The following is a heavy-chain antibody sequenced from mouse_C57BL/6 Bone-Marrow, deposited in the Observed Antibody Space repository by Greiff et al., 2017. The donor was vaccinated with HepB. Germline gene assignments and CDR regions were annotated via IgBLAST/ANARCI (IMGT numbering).Heavy chain of an antibody. Sequence: LQESGAELVRPGTSVKMSCKASGYTFTNYWIGWAKQRPGHGLEWIGDIYPGGGYTNYNEKFKGKATLTADKSSSTAYMQFSSLTSEDSAIYYCAREGYAMDYWGQGTSVTVSS. CDR1: GYTFTNYW. CDR2: IYPGGGYT. CDR3: AREGYAMDY. V-gene: IGHV1-63*01. J-gene: IGHJ4*01.